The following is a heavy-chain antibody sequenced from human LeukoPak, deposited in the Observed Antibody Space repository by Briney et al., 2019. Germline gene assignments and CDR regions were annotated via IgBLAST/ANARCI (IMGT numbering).Heavy chain of an antibody. J-gene: IGHJ4*02. D-gene: IGHD1-7*01. Sequence: SETLSLTCTDSGGSISSYYWSWIRQPPGKGLEWIGYIYYSGSTNYNPSLKSRVTISVDTSKNQFSLKLSSVTAADMAVYYCARGTNNWNYVEDKWGQGTLVTVSS. V-gene: IGHV4-59*01. CDR3: ARGTNNWNYVEDK. CDR2: IYYSGST. CDR1: GGSISSYY.